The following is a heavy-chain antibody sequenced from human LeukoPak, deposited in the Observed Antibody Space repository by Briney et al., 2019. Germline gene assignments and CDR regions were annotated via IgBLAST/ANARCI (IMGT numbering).Heavy chain of an antibody. D-gene: IGHD3-3*01. V-gene: IGHV1-2*06. CDR3: AASALYYDFWSGYYINWFDP. Sequence: ASVKVSCKASGYTFTGYYMHWVRQAPGQGLEWMGRINPNSGGTNYARKFQGRVTMTRDTSISTACLELSRLRSDDTAVYYCAASALYYDFWSGYYINWFDPWGQGTLVTVSS. CDR2: INPNSGGT. J-gene: IGHJ5*02. CDR1: GYTFTGYY.